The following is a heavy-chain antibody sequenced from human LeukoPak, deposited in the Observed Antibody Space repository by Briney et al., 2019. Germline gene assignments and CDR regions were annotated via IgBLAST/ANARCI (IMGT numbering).Heavy chain of an antibody. CDR2: ISGSSGAT. CDR3: ARDFRYYFDY. CDR1: GFPFSSYS. J-gene: IGHJ4*02. V-gene: IGHV3-48*02. Sequence: GGSLRLSCAASGFPFSSYSMNWGRQVAGQGLEWVSYISGSSGATFYADSVKGRFTIYRDNAKNSLYLQMNSLRDEDTAVYYCARDFRYYFDYWGQGTLVTVSS. D-gene: IGHD1-14*01.